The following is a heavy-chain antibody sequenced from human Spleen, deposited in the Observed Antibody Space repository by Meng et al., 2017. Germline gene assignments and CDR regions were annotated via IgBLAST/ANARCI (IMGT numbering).Heavy chain of an antibody. D-gene: IGHD6-19*01. V-gene: IGHV3-20*04. CDR3: AKDGWHYFDS. CDR1: GFTFDDYA. CDR2: INWNGGST. Sequence: GESLKISCAASGFTFDDYAMSWVRQAPGKGLEWVSGINWNGGSTGYADSVKGRFTISRDNAKNSLYLLMNSLRAEDTALYFCAKDGWHYFDSWGQGTLVTVSS. J-gene: IGHJ4*02.